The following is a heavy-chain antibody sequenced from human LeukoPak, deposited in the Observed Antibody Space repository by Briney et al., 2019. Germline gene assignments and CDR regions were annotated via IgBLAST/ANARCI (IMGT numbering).Heavy chain of an antibody. CDR1: GGSISSYY. J-gene: IGHJ3*02. CDR2: IYYSGST. V-gene: IGHV4-59*01. Sequence: SETLSLTCTVSGGSISSYYWSWIRQPPGKGLEWIGYIYYSGSTNYNPSLKSRVIISVDTSKNQFSLKLSSVTAADTAVYYCARAVPDYDILTGYLAPIDAFDIWGQGTMVTVSS. CDR3: ARAVPDYDILTGYLAPIDAFDI. D-gene: IGHD3-9*01.